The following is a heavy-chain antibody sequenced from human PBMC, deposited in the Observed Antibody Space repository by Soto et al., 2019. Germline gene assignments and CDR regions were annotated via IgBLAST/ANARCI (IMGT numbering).Heavy chain of an antibody. J-gene: IGHJ4*02. CDR3: ARDAPWGYMVRGVRSY. D-gene: IGHD3-10*01. V-gene: IGHV4-30-4*01. CDR2: IYYSGST. Sequence: SETLSLTCTVSGGSISSGDYYWSWIRQPPGKGLEWIGYIYYSGSTYYNPSLKSRVTISVDTSKNQFSLKLSSVTAADTAVYYCARDAPWGYMVRGVRSYWGQGTPVTVSS. CDR1: GGSISSGDYY.